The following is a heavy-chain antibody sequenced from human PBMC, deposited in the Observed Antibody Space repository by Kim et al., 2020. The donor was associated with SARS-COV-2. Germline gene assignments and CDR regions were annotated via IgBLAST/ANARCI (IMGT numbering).Heavy chain of an antibody. CDR1: GFTFSNAW. CDR2: IKSKTDGGTT. Sequence: GGSLRLSCAASGFTFSNAWMSWVRQAPGKGLEWVGRIKSKTDGGTTDYAAPVKGRFTISRDDSKNTLYLQMNSLKTEDTAVYYCTTGRGVDTAMAIDYWGQGTLVTVSS. CDR3: TTGRGVDTAMAIDY. V-gene: IGHV3-15*01. J-gene: IGHJ4*02. D-gene: IGHD5-18*01.